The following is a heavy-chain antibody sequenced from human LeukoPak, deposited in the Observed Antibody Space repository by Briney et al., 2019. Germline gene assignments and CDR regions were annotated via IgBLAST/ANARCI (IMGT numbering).Heavy chain of an antibody. D-gene: IGHD6-19*01. V-gene: IGHV3-30*02. CDR1: GFTFSSYS. CDR3: AKDANSGWSYFDY. CDR2: IRYDGSNQ. Sequence: GGSLRLSCAASGFTFSSYSMNWVRQAPGKGLEWVTFIRYDGSNQYYGDSVKGRFTISRDNSKNTMYLQMISLTAEDTAVYYCAKDANSGWSYFDYWGQGTLVTVSS. J-gene: IGHJ4*02.